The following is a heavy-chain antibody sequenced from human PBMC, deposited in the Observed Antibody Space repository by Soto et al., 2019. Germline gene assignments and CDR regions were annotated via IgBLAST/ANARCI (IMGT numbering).Heavy chain of an antibody. CDR2: ISSSSSYI. V-gene: IGHV3-21*01. J-gene: IGHJ3*02. CDR3: AIGYRGVPSKYEVNDAFDI. Sequence: EVQLVESGGGLVKPGGSLGLSCAASGFTFSSYAMNWVRQAPGKGLEWVSSISSSSSYIYYADSVKGRFTISRDNADNSRYLQMNSLGAEDTAVYYCAIGYRGVPSKYEVNDAFDIWGQGTMVTVSS. CDR1: GFTFSSYA. D-gene: IGHD3-10*01.